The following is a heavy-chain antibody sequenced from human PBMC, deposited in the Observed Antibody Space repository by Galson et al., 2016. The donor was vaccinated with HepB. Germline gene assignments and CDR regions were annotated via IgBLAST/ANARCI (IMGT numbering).Heavy chain of an antibody. CDR1: GYSFSIYW. V-gene: IGHV5-51*01. D-gene: IGHD3/OR15-3a*01. J-gene: IGHJ4*02. CDR3: ARGLGRTAYYFDY. Sequence: QSGAEVKKPGESLKISCKGSGYSFSIYWIGWVRQMPGKGLEWMGIIYPGDSDTRYSPSFQGQVTVSADKSINTAYLQWSSLMASDTAMYYCARGLGRTAYYFDYWGQGTLVTVSS. CDR2: IYPGDSDT.